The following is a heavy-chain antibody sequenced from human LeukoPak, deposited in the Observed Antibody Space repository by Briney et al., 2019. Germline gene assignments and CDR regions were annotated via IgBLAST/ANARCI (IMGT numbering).Heavy chain of an antibody. CDR1: GGTFSSYA. V-gene: IGHV1-69*13. D-gene: IGHD1-26*01. Sequence: ASVKVSCKASGGTFSSYAISWVRQAPGQGLEWMGGIIPIFGTANYAQKFQGRVTITADEATSTAYMELSSLRSEDTAVYYCARGIVGASAFDPWGQGTLVTVSS. CDR2: IIPIFGTA. J-gene: IGHJ5*02. CDR3: ARGIVGASAFDP.